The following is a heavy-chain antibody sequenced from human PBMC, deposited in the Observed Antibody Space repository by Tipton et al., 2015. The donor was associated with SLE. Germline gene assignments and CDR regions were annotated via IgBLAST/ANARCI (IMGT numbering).Heavy chain of an antibody. V-gene: IGHV1-2*06. CDR2: IDPSSGDT. D-gene: IGHD6-19*01. CDR1: GYTFTDYY. Sequence: QLVQSGAEVKKPGASVKVSCKASGYTFTDYYLHWVRQAPGQGLEWMGRIDPSSGDTNYAQKFQGRVTMTRDTSNSTAYMDLSWLRSDDTAVFYCARDSGQWLDPLDYWGQGTLVTVSS. CDR3: ARDSGQWLDPLDY. J-gene: IGHJ4*02.